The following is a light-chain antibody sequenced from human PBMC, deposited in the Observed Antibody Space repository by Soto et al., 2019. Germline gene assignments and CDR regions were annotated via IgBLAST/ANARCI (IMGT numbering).Light chain of an antibody. CDR2: DAS. V-gene: IGKV1-5*01. Sequence: DIQMTQSPSTLSASIGDRVTITCRASQIISRFLAWYQQKPGKAPNLLIYDASSLESGVPSRFSGSGSGTEFTLTISSLQPDDFATYYCQQYNSFSWTFGQGTNVDIK. CDR3: QQYNSFSWT. J-gene: IGKJ1*01. CDR1: QIISRF.